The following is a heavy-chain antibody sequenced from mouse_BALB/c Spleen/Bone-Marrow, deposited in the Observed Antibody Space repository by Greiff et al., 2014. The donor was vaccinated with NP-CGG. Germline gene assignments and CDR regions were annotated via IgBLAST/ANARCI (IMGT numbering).Heavy chain of an antibody. D-gene: IGHD4-1*01. CDR2: INPNNGGT. J-gene: IGHJ2*01. CDR1: GYTFTTYY. CDR3: TRGRTWDFDY. Sequence: QVQLQQSGAELVKPGTSVKLSCKASGYTFTTYYMYWVKQRPGQGLEWIGEINPNNGGTNFKEKFKSKATLTVDKSSSTAYMQLSSLTSEDSAVYYCTRGRTWDFDYWGQGTLSQSPQ. V-gene: IGHV1S81*02.